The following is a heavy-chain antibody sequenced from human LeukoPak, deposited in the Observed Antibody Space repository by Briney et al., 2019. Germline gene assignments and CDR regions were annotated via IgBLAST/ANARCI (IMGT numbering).Heavy chain of an antibody. J-gene: IGHJ4*02. V-gene: IGHV1-8*01. D-gene: IGHD5-12*01. Sequence: ASVKVSCKASGYTFTSYDINWVRQATGQGLEWMGWMNPNSSNTGYAQKFQGRVTMTRNTSISTAYMELSSLRSEDTAVYYCARVGYSGYDSPNDYWGQGTLVTVSS. CDR1: GYTFTSYD. CDR3: ARVGYSGYDSPNDY. CDR2: MNPNSSNT.